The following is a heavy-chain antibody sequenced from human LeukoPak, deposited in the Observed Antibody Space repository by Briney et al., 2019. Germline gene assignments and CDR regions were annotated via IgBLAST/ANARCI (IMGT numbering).Heavy chain of an antibody. J-gene: IGHJ5*02. CDR2: IIPIFGAA. CDR1: GGTFSSYA. V-gene: IGHV1-69*05. CDR3: ARDWVVMAGRRYNWFDP. Sequence: EASVKVSXKASGGTFSSYAISWVRQAPGQGLEWMGRIIPIFGAANYAQKLQGRVTITTDESTSTAYMELSSLRSEDTAVYYCARDWVVMAGRRYNWFDPWGQGTLVTVSS. D-gene: IGHD6-19*01.